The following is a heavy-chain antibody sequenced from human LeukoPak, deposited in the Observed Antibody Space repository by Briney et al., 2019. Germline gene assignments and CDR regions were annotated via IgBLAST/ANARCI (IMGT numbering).Heavy chain of an antibody. D-gene: IGHD6-19*01. CDR2: ISHSVRST. CDR3: AKAVGVALDY. CDR1: GPLLGDVA. V-gene: IGHV3-23*01. J-gene: IGHJ4*02. Sequence: GRSLSPSCAPFGPLLGDVATSWVRPVAGDWIEWDSAISHSVRSTYYRGSVKGRFTLSRDNSKNTLYLEMNSLIADDTAVYYCAKAVGVALDYWGQGSLVTVS.